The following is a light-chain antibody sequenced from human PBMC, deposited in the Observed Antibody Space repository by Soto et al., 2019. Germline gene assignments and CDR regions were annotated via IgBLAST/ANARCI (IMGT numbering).Light chain of an antibody. CDR1: SSDVGGYNY. CDR3: SSYAGSSSV. Sequence: QSALTQPPSASGSPGQSVAISCTGTSSDVGGYNYVSWYQQHPGKAPKLMIYEVNKRPSGVPDRFSGSKSGNTASLTVSGLQAEDEADYYCSSYAGSSSVFGTGTKV. V-gene: IGLV2-8*01. J-gene: IGLJ1*01. CDR2: EVN.